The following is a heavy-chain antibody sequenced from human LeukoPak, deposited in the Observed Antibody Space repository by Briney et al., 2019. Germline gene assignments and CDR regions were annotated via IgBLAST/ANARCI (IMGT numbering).Heavy chain of an antibody. CDR1: GGSISSGDYY. CDR3: ASAENYSNYYFDY. CDR2: IYYSGST. J-gene: IGHJ4*02. V-gene: IGHV4-30-4*08. Sequence: SETLSLTWTVSGGSISSGDYYLSWIRQPPGKGLEWIGYIYYSGSTSYSPSLKSRVTISVDTSRNQFSLKLSSVTAADTAVYYCASAENYSNYYFDYWGQGTLVTVSS. D-gene: IGHD4-11*01.